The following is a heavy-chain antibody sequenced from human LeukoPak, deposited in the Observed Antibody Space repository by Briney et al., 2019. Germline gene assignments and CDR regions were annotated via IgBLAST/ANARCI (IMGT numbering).Heavy chain of an antibody. D-gene: IGHD3-10*01. J-gene: IGHJ4*02. CDR3: ATYTQHFGAPGTDY. CDR1: GFTFSKYW. CDR2: IDKDGSEK. Sequence: GGSLRLSCAVSGFTFSKYWMRWVRQAPGKGLEWVASIDKDGSEKRYVDSVKGRFTISRDNAKNSVYLQMTSLGADDMALYYCATYTQHFGAPGTDYWGQGTLVTASS. V-gene: IGHV3-7*01.